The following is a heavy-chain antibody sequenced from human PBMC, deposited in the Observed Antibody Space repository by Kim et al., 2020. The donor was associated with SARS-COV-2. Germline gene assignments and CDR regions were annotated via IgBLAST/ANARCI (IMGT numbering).Heavy chain of an antibody. J-gene: IGHJ2*01. V-gene: IGHV3-23*01. Sequence: ADPVKGRFTTSRDNSKNTVFLQMNSLTAEDTAVYYCAKPGNSNYVAWYFDLWGRGTLVTVSS. D-gene: IGHD4-4*01. CDR3: AKPGNSNYVAWYFDL.